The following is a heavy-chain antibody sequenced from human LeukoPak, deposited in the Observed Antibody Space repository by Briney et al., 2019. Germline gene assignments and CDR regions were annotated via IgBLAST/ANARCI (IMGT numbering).Heavy chain of an antibody. V-gene: IGHV4-59*01. CDR2: IYYSGST. CDR3: ARGPRIAVAGRAGWFDP. Sequence: SETLSLTCTVSGGSISSYYWSWIRQPPGKGLEWIGYIYYSGSTNYNPSLKSRVTISVDTSKNQFSLKLSSVTAADTAAYYCARGPRIAVAGRAGWFDPWGQGTLVTVSS. J-gene: IGHJ5*02. D-gene: IGHD6-19*01. CDR1: GGSISSYY.